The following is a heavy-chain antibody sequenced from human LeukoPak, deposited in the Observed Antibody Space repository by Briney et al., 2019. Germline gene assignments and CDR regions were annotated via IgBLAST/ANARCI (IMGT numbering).Heavy chain of an antibody. CDR3: ARSLTSGSYGDY. D-gene: IGHD1-26*01. CDR1: GFTFSSYA. CDR2: ISYDGSNK. V-gene: IGHV3-30-3*01. Sequence: GGSLRLSCAASGFTFSSYAMHWVRQAPGKGLEWVAVISYDGSNKYYADSVKGRFTISRDNSKNTLYLQMNSLRAEDTAVYYCARSLTSGSYGDYWGQGTLVTVSS. J-gene: IGHJ4*02.